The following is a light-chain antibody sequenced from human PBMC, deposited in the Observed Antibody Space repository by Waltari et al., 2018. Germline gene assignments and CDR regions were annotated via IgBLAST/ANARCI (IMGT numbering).Light chain of an antibody. CDR2: KAS. CDR1: QSINSW. J-gene: IGKJ2*01. CDR3: QQYDSFPYT. Sequence: DIQMTQSPSTLSASIGDRVTFTCRASQSINSWLAWYQQKPGKAPKLLIYKASNLDSGVPSRISGSGSGTEFTVTISSLQPDDLATYYCQQYDSFPYTFGQGTKLEI. V-gene: IGKV1-5*03.